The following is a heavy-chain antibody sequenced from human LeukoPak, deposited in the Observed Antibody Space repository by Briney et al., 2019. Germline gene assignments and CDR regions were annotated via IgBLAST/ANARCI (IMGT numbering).Heavy chain of an antibody. Sequence: PSETLSLTCAVYGGSFSGYYWSWIRQPPGKGLEWIGEINHSGSTNYNPSLKSRVTISVDTSKNQFSLKLSSVTAADTAVYYCARRLSGYYGSGSYYQIDYWGQGTLVTVSS. J-gene: IGHJ4*02. V-gene: IGHV4-34*01. CDR3: ARRLSGYYGSGSYYQIDY. CDR2: INHSGST. D-gene: IGHD3-10*01. CDR1: GGSFSGYY.